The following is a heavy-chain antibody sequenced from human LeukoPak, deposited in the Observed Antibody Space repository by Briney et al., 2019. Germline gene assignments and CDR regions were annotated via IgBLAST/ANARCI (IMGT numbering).Heavy chain of an antibody. CDR3: AKGSYYDSSGSFYFDY. V-gene: IGHV3-23*01. D-gene: IGHD3-22*01. J-gene: IGHJ4*02. CDR2: ISRSGDNT. CDR1: GFTFSSYA. Sequence: GGSLRLSCAASGFTFSSYAMSWVRQAPGKGLEWVSGISRSGDNTYYADSVKGRFTISRDNSKNTLYVQVNSLGTEDTAAYYCAKGSYYDSSGSFYFDYWGQGTLVTVSS.